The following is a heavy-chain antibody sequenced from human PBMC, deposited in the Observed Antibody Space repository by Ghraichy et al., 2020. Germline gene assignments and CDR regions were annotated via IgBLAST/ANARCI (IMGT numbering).Heavy chain of an antibody. CDR3: AREVRGYGGNPPPPLAGAHDWYFDL. V-gene: IGHV1-69*04. CDR2: IIPILGIA. Sequence: SVKVSCKASGGTFSSYAISWVRQAPGQGLEWMGRIIPILGIANYAQKFQGRVTITADKSTSTAYMELSSLRSEDTAVYYCAREVRGYGGNPPPPLAGAHDWYFDLWGRGTLVTVSS. J-gene: IGHJ2*01. D-gene: IGHD4-23*01. CDR1: GGTFSSYA.